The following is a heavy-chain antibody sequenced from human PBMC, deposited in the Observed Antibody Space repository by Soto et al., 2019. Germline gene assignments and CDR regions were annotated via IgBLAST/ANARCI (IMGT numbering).Heavy chain of an antibody. CDR3: ARDKRTSPSSSSVDNDAFDI. D-gene: IGHD6-6*01. CDR2: ISSSGSTI. CDR1: GFTFSSYE. V-gene: IGHV3-48*03. Sequence: GGSLRLSCAASGFTFSSYEMNWVRQAPGKGLEWVSYISSSGSTIYYADSEKGRFTISRDNAKNSLYLQMNSLRAEDTAVYYCARDKRTSPSSSSVDNDAFDIWGQGTMVTVSS. J-gene: IGHJ3*02.